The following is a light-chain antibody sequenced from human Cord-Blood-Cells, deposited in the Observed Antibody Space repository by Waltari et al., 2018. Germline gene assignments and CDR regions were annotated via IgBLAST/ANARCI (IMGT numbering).Light chain of an antibody. CDR2: DTS. CDR3: LLSYSGARV. V-gene: IGLV7-46*01. CDR1: VGASTGGPY. Sequence: QPVLTQEPSLPVSPGGTATLPSGPSVGASTGGPYPSRFPQKPGQHPRTLIYDTSNKPSWTPARFSGSLLGGKAALTLSGAQPEDEAEYYCLLSYSGARVFGGGTKLTVL. J-gene: IGLJ3*02.